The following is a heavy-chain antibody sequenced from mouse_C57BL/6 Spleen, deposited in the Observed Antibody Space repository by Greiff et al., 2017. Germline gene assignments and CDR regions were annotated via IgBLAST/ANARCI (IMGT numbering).Heavy chain of an antibody. CDR2: ISYDGSN. V-gene: IGHV3-6*01. Sequence: EVKLQESGPGLVKPSQSLSLTCSVTGYSITSGYYWNWIRQFPGNKLEWMGYISYDGSNNYNPSLKNRISITRDTSKNQFFLRLNSVTTEDTATCYCARLSGGYGYDWYFDVWGTGTTVTGSS. CDR3: ARLSGGYGYDWYFDV. D-gene: IGHD2-2*01. J-gene: IGHJ1*03. CDR1: GYSITSGYY.